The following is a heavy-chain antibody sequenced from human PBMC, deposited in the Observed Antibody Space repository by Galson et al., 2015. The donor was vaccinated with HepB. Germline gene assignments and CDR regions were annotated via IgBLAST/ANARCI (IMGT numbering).Heavy chain of an antibody. CDR1: GFTFSSYA. J-gene: IGHJ4*02. Sequence: SLRLSCAASGFTFSSYAMSWVRQAPGKGLEWVSAISGSGGSTYYADSVKGRFTISRDNFKNTLYLQMNSLRAEDTAVYYCARKSGSGRNYLDYWGQGTLVTVPS. CDR3: ARKSGSGRNYLDY. D-gene: IGHD3-10*01. V-gene: IGHV3-23*01. CDR2: ISGSGGST.